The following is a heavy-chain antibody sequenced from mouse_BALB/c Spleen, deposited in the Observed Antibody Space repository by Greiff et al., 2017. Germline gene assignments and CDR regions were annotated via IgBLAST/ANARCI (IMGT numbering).Heavy chain of an antibody. J-gene: IGHJ4*01. CDR1: GYSFTSYW. CDR2: IYPGNSDT. Sequence: EVQLQQSGTVLARPGASVKMSCKASGYSFTSYWMHWVKQRPGQGLEWIGAIYPGNSDTSYNQKFKGKAKLTAVTSGSTAYMELSSLSNEDSAVYYWTRFPQEVARFYGMDYWGQGTSVTVSA. CDR3: TRFPQEVARFYGMDY. V-gene: IGHV1-5*01. D-gene: IGHD1-1*02.